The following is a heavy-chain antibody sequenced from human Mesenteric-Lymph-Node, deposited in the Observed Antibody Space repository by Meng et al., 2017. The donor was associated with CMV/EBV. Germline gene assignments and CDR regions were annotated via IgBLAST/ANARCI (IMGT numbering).Heavy chain of an antibody. CDR1: GFTFSNAW. J-gene: IGHJ3*01. D-gene: IGHD5-12*01. CDR3: TKRGRLPGAFDV. Sequence: LSLTCAASGFTFSNAWMSWVRQAPGKGLEWVGRIKSKTDGGTTDYAAPVKGRFTTSRDDSKNTLYLQMNSLKTEDTAVYYCTKRGRLPGAFDVWGQGTMVTVSS. V-gene: IGHV3-15*01. CDR2: IKSKTDGGTT.